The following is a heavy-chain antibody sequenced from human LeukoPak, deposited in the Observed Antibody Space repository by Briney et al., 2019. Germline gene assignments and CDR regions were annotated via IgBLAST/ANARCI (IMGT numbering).Heavy chain of an antibody. CDR2: ISSISSFI. CDR3: ARDPPLGSCSTISCPHLDY. Sequence: GGSLRLSCAASGFTFSRYSMNWVRQAPGKGLEWVSSISSISSFIYYANSLKGRFTISRDNAKNSLYLQMNTLRAEDTAVYYCARDPPLGSCSTISCPHLDYWGQGTLVTVSS. J-gene: IGHJ4*02. D-gene: IGHD2-2*01. V-gene: IGHV3-21*01. CDR1: GFTFSRYS.